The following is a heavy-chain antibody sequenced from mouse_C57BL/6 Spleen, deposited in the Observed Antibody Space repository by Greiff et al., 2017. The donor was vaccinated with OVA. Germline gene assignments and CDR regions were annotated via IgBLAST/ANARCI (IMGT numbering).Heavy chain of an antibody. V-gene: IGHV1-53*01. CDR1: GYTFTSYW. Sequence: QVQLQQPGPELVKPGASVKLSCKASGYTFTSYWMHWVKQRPGQGLEWIGNINPSNGGTNYNEKFKSKATLTVDKSSSTAYMQLSSLTSEDSAVYYCARSRGGYYGSTHWYFDVWGTGTTVTVSS. CDR2: INPSNGGT. CDR3: ARSRGGYYGSTHWYFDV. J-gene: IGHJ1*03. D-gene: IGHD1-1*01.